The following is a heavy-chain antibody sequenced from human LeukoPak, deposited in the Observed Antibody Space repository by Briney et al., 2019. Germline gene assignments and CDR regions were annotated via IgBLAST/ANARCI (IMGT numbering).Heavy chain of an antibody. CDR2: INYSGTS. CDR1: EGPFTSRDYY. CDR3: ARHRSQSDGSKKGFDY. V-gene: IGHV4-39*01. Sequence: SETLSLTCTVSEGPFTSRDYYWGWIRLSPGKGLEWIGSINYSGTSYSNPSLQNRVTLSKDTSKNQFSLRLTSVTAADTAVYYCARHRSQSDGSKKGFDYWGQGTLVTVSS. D-gene: IGHD2-2*03. J-gene: IGHJ4*02.